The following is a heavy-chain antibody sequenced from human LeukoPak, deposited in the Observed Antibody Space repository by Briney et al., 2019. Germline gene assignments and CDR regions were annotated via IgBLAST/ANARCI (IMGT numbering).Heavy chain of an antibody. V-gene: IGHV3-7*01. CDR3: ARAPRDSSGYPFDY. CDR2: TKPDGSAE. J-gene: IGHJ4*02. D-gene: IGHD3-22*01. Sequence: PGGSLRLSCAASGFTFRNYWMGWVRQAPGKGLEWVANTKPDGSAEYYADSVRGRFTTSRDNANNFLYQQMNRLRAEDTAVYYCARAPRDSSGYPFDYWGQGTLVTVSS. CDR1: GFTFRNYW.